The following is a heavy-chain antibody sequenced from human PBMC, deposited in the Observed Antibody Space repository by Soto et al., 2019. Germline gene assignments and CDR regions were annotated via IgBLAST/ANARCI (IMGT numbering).Heavy chain of an antibody. Sequence: PGGSLRLSCAASGFTFRTYGFHWVRQAPGKGLEWLALIWFDENNKNYADSVKGRFTISRDNSQNTLYLQINSPRAEDTAVYYCARDFKKGSYLDYWGQGTLVTVSS. CDR3: ARDFKKGSYLDY. CDR2: IWFDENNK. J-gene: IGHJ4*02. D-gene: IGHD3-10*01. V-gene: IGHV3-33*01. CDR1: GFTFRTYG.